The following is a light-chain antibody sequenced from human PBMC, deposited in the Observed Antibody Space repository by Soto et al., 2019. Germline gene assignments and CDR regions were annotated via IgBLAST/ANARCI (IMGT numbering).Light chain of an antibody. CDR2: GAS. CDR3: QQYNNWPRT. J-gene: IGKJ1*01. V-gene: IGKV3-15*01. CDR1: QSVSRH. Sequence: EIVLTQSPGTLSLSPGERATLSCRASQSVSRHLAWYQQKPGQAPRLLIYGASTRATGIPARFSGSGSGTEFTLTISSLQSEDFAVYYCQQYNNWPRTFGQGTKVDIK.